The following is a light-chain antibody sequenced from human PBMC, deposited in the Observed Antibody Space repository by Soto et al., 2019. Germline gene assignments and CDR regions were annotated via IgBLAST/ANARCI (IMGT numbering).Light chain of an antibody. Sequence: QSVLTQPPSASGTPGQRVTISCSGSSSNIGKNFVFWYQQLPGTAPKLLIYKNNQRPSGVPDRFSGSKSGISASLAISGLRSEDEADYYCAVWDGSLSGWVFGGGTKLTVL. CDR1: SSNIGKNF. CDR2: KNN. V-gene: IGLV1-47*01. J-gene: IGLJ3*02. CDR3: AVWDGSLSGWV.